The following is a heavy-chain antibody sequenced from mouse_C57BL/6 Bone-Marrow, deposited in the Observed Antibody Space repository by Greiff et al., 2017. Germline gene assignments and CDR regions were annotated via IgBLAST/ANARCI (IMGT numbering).Heavy chain of an antibody. CDR3: TRIDAPTGTYYFDY. CDR2: MDPETGGT. V-gene: IGHV1-15*01. J-gene: IGHJ2*01. Sequence: QVQLQQSGAELVRPGASVTLSCKASGYTFTDYEMHWVKQTPVHGLEWIGAMDPETGGTAYNQKFKGKAILTADKSSSTAYMELRSLTSEDSAVYYCTRIDAPTGTYYFDYWGQGTTLTVTS. CDR1: GYTFTDYE. D-gene: IGHD4-1*02.